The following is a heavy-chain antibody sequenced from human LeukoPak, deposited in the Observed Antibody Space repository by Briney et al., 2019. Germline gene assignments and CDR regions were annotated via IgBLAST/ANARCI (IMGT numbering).Heavy chain of an antibody. Sequence: GGSLRLSCAASGFTFSSYAMRWVRQAPGKGLEWVSAIRGSGGSTYYADSVKGRFTISRDNSKNTLYLQMNSLRAEDTAVYYCAKDTLIVVVPAAQFDPWGQGTLVTVSS. D-gene: IGHD2-2*01. V-gene: IGHV3-23*01. J-gene: IGHJ5*02. CDR1: GFTFSSYA. CDR3: AKDTLIVVVPAAQFDP. CDR2: IRGSGGST.